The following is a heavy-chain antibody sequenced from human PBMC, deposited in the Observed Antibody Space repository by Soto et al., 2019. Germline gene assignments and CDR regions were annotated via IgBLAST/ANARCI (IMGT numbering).Heavy chain of an antibody. D-gene: IGHD3-3*01. CDR2: IWYDGSNK. J-gene: IGHJ4*02. V-gene: IGHV3-33*01. CDR1: GFTFSSYG. CDR3: ARDRITIFGVVLAGHLAY. Sequence: PGGSLRLSCAASGFTFSSYGMHWVRQAPGKGLEWVAVIWYDGSNKYYADSVKGRFTISRDNSKNTLYLQMNSLRAEDTAVYYCARDRITIFGVVLAGHLAYWGQGSLVTVAS.